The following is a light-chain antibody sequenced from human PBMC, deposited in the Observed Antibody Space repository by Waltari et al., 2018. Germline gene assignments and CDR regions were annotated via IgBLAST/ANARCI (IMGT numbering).Light chain of an antibody. CDR1: QSVRNS. V-gene: IGKV3-11*01. CDR2: DTS. Sequence: EIVLTQSPGTLSLSPGERVTLSCRASQSVRNSLSWYQQKPGQAPRLLIHDTSNRATGTPARFSGSGSGTDFTLTISSLEPEDFAVYYCQQRSNFGQGTRLDI. CDR3: QQRSN. J-gene: IGKJ5*01.